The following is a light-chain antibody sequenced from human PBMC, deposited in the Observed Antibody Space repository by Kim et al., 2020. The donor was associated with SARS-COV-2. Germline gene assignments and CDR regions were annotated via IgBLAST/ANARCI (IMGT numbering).Light chain of an antibody. CDR2: KAS. CDR3: QHNNSYRGA. J-gene: IGKJ1*01. CDR1: QSISSW. Sequence: SVGDRVTVTGRARQSISSWLVWYQQNPGKATQRLPHKASSIESGVPTTFTDRGSGTEFPRTITSLQPTDFATFYFQHNNSYRGAFGQRTTMDIK. V-gene: IGKV1-5*03.